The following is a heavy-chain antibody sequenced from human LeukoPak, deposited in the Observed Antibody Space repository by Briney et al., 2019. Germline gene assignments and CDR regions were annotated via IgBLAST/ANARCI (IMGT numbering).Heavy chain of an antibody. V-gene: IGHV3-23*01. D-gene: IGHD6-19*01. CDR3: AKDGRGSHSSGSYFDY. CDR2: ISASGGTT. CDR1: GFSFSSFA. Sequence: PGGSLRLSCAASGFSFSSFAMSWVRQAPGKGLEWVSSISASGGTTYYADSVKGRFTISGDNSKNTLYLQMSSLRAEDTAVYYCAKDGRGSHSSGSYFDYWGQGTLVTVSS. J-gene: IGHJ4*02.